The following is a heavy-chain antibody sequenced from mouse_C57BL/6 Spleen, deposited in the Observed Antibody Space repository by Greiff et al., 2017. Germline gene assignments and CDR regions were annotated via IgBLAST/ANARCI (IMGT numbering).Heavy chain of an antibody. CDR2: INYDGSST. J-gene: IGHJ4*01. D-gene: IGHD2-3*01. CDR3: ARESDGYSYAMDY. Sequence: EVHLVESEGGLVQPGSSMKLSCTASGFTFSDYYMAWVRQVPEKGLEWVANINYDGSSTYYLDSLKSRFIISRDNAKNILYLQMSSLKSEDTATYYCARESDGYSYAMDYWGQGTSVTVSS. V-gene: IGHV5-16*01. CDR1: GFTFSDYY.